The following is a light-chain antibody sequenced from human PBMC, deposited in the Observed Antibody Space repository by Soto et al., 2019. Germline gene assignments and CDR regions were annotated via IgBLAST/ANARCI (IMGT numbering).Light chain of an antibody. CDR3: QQYKVNPYN. Sequence: DIQMTQSPSTLSASIGDRATLTCRASQSLTGRLAWYQQKPGRPLKLLIYDVSILESGVPSRFSGSESGPALTVTISSLRPDDFTTFFYQQYKVNPYNFCQGSRLDI. CDR2: DVS. V-gene: IGKV1-5*01. CDR1: QSLTGR. J-gene: IGKJ2*01.